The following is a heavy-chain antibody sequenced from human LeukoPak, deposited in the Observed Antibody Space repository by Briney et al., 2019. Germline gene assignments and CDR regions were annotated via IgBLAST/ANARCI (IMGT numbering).Heavy chain of an antibody. V-gene: IGHV3-21*01. CDR2: ISSSSSYI. CDR1: GFTFSSYS. J-gene: IGHJ4*02. CDR3: ARGAGGSSSWYVGYFDY. D-gene: IGHD6-13*01. Sequence: GGSLRLSCAASGFTFSSYSMNWVRQAPGKGLEWVSSISSSSSYIYYADSVKGRFTISRDNAKNSLYLQMNSLRAEDTAVYYCARGAGGSSSWYVGYFDYWGQGTLVTVSS.